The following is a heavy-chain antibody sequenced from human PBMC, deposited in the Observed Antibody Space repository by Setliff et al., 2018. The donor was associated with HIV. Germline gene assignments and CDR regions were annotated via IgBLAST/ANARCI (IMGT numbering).Heavy chain of an antibody. CDR1: GYTFTTYA. D-gene: IGHD3-10*01. Sequence: ASVKVSCKASGYTFTTYAMHWVRQAPGQGLEWMGQIISILDITSYAQKLQGRVSITADESTSTFYMELSDLTSADTAVYYCTGPRGDEAFDIWGQGTKVTVSS. CDR2: IISILDIT. V-gene: IGHV1-69*10. J-gene: IGHJ3*02. CDR3: TGPRGDEAFDI.